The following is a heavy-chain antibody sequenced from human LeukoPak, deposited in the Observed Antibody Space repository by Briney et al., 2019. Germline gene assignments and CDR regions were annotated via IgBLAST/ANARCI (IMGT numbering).Heavy chain of an antibody. V-gene: IGHV3-30*01. Sequence: PGRSLRLSCAASGFTFSSYAMHWVRQAPGKGLEWVAVISYDGSNKYYADSVKGRFTISRDNSKNTLYLQMNSLRAEDTAVYYCARDGERWLQSYADYWGQGTLVTVSS. D-gene: IGHD5-24*01. CDR3: ARDGERWLQSYADY. CDR1: GFTFSSYA. J-gene: IGHJ4*02. CDR2: ISYDGSNK.